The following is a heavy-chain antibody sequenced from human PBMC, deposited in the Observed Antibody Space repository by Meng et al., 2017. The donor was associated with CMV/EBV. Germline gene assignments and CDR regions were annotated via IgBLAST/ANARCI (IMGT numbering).Heavy chain of an antibody. Sequence: SVTVSCKASGGTFSSYAISGVRQAPGQGLEWMGGIIPIFGTANYAQKFQGRVTITTDESTSTAYMELSSLRSEDTAVYYCASTRASVVPAATSSYYYYYGMDVWGQGTTVTVSS. CDR3: ASTRASVVPAATSSYYYYYGMDV. CDR2: IIPIFGTA. CDR1: GGTFSSYA. V-gene: IGHV1-69*05. J-gene: IGHJ6*02. D-gene: IGHD2-2*01.